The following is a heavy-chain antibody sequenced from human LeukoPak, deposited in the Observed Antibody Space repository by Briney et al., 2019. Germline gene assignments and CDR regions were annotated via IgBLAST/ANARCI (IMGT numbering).Heavy chain of an antibody. J-gene: IGHJ4*02. CDR2: ISYSSSAI. CDR1: GFTVSSNY. D-gene: IGHD3-22*01. Sequence: PGGSLRLSCAASGFTVSSNYMSWVRQAPGKGLEWVSYISYSSSAIYYADSVKGRFTISRDNAKNSLYLRMNSLRDEDTAVYYCARDSYGSSGYYYVSDYWGQGTLVTVSS. CDR3: ARDSYGSSGYYYVSDY. V-gene: IGHV3-48*02.